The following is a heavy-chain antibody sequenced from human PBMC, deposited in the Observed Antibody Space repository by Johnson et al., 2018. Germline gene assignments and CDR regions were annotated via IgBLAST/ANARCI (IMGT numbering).Heavy chain of an antibody. J-gene: IGHJ6*02. D-gene: IGHD2-2*02. V-gene: IGHV3-33*01. CDR1: GFTFSSYG. Sequence: QVQLVQSGGGVVQPGRSLRLSCAASGFTFSSYGMHWVRQAPGKGLEWVAVIWYDRSNEYYADSVKGRFTISRDNSKNTLYLQMNSLRAEDTAVYYCASDDGYCSSTSCYKPRYGMDVWGQGTTVTVSS. CDR2: IWYDRSNE. CDR3: ASDDGYCSSTSCYKPRYGMDV.